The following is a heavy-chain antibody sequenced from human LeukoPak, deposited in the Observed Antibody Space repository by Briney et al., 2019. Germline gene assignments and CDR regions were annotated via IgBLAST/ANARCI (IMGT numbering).Heavy chain of an antibody. CDR3: ARDLDCTGAHCTGSFAY. Sequence: PGGSLRLSCAASGFTFSNYWMSWVRQAPGKGLEWVANIKQDGSDKYYVDSVKGRFAISRDNAKNSLYLQMNGLRAEDTAVYYCARDLDCTGAHCTGSFAYWGQGTLVTVSS. CDR2: IKQDGSDK. V-gene: IGHV3-7*01. J-gene: IGHJ4*02. D-gene: IGHD2-8*02. CDR1: GFTFSNYW.